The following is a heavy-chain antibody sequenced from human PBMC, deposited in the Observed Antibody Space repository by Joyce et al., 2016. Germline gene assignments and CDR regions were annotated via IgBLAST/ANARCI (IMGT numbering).Heavy chain of an antibody. CDR1: GGTFRSYA. D-gene: IGHD3-22*01. V-gene: IGHV1-69*01. J-gene: IGHJ4*02. Sequence: QVHLVQSGPEVKKPGSSVKVSCKASGGTFRSYAISWVRQAPRQGLEWLGGIIPILRKPNYAQNFQGRVTITADDFATTTYMELRGLRSDDTAIYYCATSLYYYDTSPYYYWGADYWGQGTLVTVSS. CDR3: ATSLYYYDTSPYYYWGADY. CDR2: IIPILRKP.